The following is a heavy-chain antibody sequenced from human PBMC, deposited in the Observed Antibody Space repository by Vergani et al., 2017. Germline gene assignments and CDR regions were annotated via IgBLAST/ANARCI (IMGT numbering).Heavy chain of an antibody. CDR2: ISCSGVSA. D-gene: IGHD3-10*01. Sequence: EVQLLESGGGLVQPGGSLRLTCGASEVNFSNYAMNWVRQAPGKGLEWVSGISCSGVSASYTNSVKGRFTISRDNSQNMLFLQMNNLRTEDTAIHYCAKQYFFSGKFLFDSWGQGTLVTVSS. CDR1: EVNFSNYA. CDR3: AKQYFFSGKFLFDS. J-gene: IGHJ4*02. V-gene: IGHV3-23*01.